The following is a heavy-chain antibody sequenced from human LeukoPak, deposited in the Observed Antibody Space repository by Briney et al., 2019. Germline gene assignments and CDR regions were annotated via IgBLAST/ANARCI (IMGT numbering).Heavy chain of an antibody. CDR3: VRGRYSSGWFKDKNWFDP. D-gene: IGHD6-19*01. V-gene: IGHV4-38-2*02. CDR2: IYHSGTP. CDR1: RYSISSGYF. Sequence: SETLSLTCNVSRYSISSGYFWAWIRQPPGKGLEWIGSIYHSGTPYFNPSLKSRATISVDTSKNQFSLKLSSVTAADTAVYYCVRGRYSSGWFKDKNWFDPWGQGIPVTVSS. J-gene: IGHJ5*02.